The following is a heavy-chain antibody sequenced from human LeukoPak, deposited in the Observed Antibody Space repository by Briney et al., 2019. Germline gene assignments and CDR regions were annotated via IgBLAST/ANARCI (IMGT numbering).Heavy chain of an antibody. V-gene: IGHV3-11*01. J-gene: IGHJ6*02. CDR3: ARDREIIAVAGTGPWFYYYGMDV. Sequence: SGGSLRLSCAASGFTFSDYYMSWIRQAPGKGLEWVSYISSSGSTIYYADSVKGRFTISRDNAKNSLYLQMNSLRAEDTAVYYCARDREIIAVAGTGPWFYYYGMDVWGQGTTVTVSS. CDR1: GFTFSDYY. CDR2: ISSSGSTI. D-gene: IGHD6-19*01.